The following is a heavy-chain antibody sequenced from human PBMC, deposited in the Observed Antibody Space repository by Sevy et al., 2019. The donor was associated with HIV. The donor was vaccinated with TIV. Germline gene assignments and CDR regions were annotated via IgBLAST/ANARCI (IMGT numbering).Heavy chain of an antibody. Sequence: ASVKVSCKASGYTFTDYYIHWIRQPLGQGLEWMGWINPNNGDINFHQNFKGGVIMTTDTSTTTAYMELPNLRLADTAVFYCARASQLGRSYYFDYWGQGALVTVSS. CDR2: INPNNGDI. V-gene: IGHV1-2*02. CDR1: GYTFTDYY. CDR3: ARASQLGRSYYFDY. J-gene: IGHJ4*02. D-gene: IGHD3-16*01.